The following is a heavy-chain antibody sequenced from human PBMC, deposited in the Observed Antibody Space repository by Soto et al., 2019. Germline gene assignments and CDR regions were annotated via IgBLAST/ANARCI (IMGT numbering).Heavy chain of an antibody. J-gene: IGHJ5*02. D-gene: IGHD2-2*01. V-gene: IGHV2-5*01. Sequence: QITLKESGPTLVKPTQTLTLTCTFSGFSLTTSGVGVGWIRQPPGKALEWLALIYWNDDKRYSPSLKSRLTITKDTSKNQVVLAMTNMDPVDTATYYCAYHTITPATNWFDPWGLGTLVTVSS. CDR1: GFSLTTSGVG. CDR2: IYWNDDK. CDR3: AYHTITPATNWFDP.